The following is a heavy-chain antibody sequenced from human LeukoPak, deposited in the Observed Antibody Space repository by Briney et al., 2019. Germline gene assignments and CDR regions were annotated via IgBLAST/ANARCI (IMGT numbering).Heavy chain of an antibody. CDR3: AMEYYDFWSGYADNWFDP. V-gene: IGHV3-21*01. D-gene: IGHD3-3*01. Sequence: GGSLGLSCAASGFTFSSYSMNWVRQAPGEGLEWVSSISSSSSYIYYADSVKGRFTISRDNAKNSLYLQMNSLRAEDTAVYYCAMEYYDFWSGYADNWFDPWGQGTLVTVSS. J-gene: IGHJ5*02. CDR1: GFTFSSYS. CDR2: ISSSSSYI.